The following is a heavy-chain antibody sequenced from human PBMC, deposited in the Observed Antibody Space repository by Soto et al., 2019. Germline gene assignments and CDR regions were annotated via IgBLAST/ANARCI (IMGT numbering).Heavy chain of an antibody. V-gene: IGHV1-46*01. CDR2: INPDTGTT. CDR1: GYTFTHYY. CDR3: ASCPIYGGDSYFAY. J-gene: IGHJ4*02. D-gene: IGHD2-21*01. Sequence: QVQLVQSGAEVRKPGASVKLSCQASGYTFTHYYIHWVRQAPGQGLEWLGIINPDTGTTSYAQTFQGRVTLTTDTSASTVYLELSGQAAEDTAVYYCASCPIYGGDSYFAYWGQGTLVTVSS.